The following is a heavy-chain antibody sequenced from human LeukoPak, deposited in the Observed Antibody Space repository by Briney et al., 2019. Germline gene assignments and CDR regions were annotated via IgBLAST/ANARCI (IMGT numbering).Heavy chain of an antibody. V-gene: IGHV1-2*06. CDR3: AREPGDIVVVPAAIDYYGMDV. D-gene: IGHD2-2*02. CDR2: INPISGGT. CDR1: GYTFTGYY. J-gene: IGHJ6*02. Sequence: ASVKVSCKASGYTFTGYYMHWVRQAPGQGLEWMGRINPISGGTNYAQKFQGRVTMTRDTSISTAYMELSRLRSDDTAVYYCAREPGDIVVVPAAIDYYGMDVWGQGTTVTVSS.